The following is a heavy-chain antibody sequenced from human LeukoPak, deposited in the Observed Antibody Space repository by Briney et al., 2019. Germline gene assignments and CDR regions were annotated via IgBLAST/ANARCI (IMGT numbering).Heavy chain of an antibody. CDR1: GYTFTSYD. V-gene: IGHV1-8*01. J-gene: IGHJ4*02. D-gene: IGHD3-22*01. CDR2: MNPNSGNT. Sequence: ASVKVSCKASGYTFTSYDIHWVRQATGQGLEWMGWMNPNSGNTGYAQKFQGRVTMTRNTSISTAYMELSSLRSEDTAVYYCARGKYYYDSSGYYDNFDYWGQGTLVTVSS. CDR3: ARGKYYYDSSGYYDNFDY.